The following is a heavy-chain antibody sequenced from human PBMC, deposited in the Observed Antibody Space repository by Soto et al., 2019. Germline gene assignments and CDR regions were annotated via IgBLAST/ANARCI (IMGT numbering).Heavy chain of an antibody. CDR3: ARTSRFDC. D-gene: IGHD6-6*01. Sequence: QVQLQQWGAGLLKPSETLSLTCAVYCGSFSSYYWSWIRQPPGKGLEWIGEINHSGSTNYNPSLKSRVPMSVDTSKHQFSLNLSSVTAADTAVYYCARTSRFDCWGQGTLVTVSS. J-gene: IGHJ4*02. CDR1: CGSFSSYY. V-gene: IGHV4-34*01. CDR2: INHSGST.